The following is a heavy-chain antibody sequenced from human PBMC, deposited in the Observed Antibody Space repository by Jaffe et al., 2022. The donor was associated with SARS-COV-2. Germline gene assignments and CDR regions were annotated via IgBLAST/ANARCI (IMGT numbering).Heavy chain of an antibody. CDR3: ARHSRPLRAIDA. J-gene: IGHJ4*02. CDR2: VYFSGTS. CDR1: GGSISDGDFH. Sequence: QVQLQESDPGLLKPTQTLFLTCTVSGGSISDGDFHWTWVRQRPGKGLQWIGYVYFSGTSHANPSLMSRVSFSVDTSQSQFSLELASLTPADTAVYYCARHSRPLRAIDAWGRGTLVTVSS. D-gene: IGHD2-21*01. V-gene: IGHV4-31*03.